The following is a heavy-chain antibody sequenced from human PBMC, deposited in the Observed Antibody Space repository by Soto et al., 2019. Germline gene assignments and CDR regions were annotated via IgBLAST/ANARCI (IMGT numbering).Heavy chain of an antibody. Sequence: QVPLVQSGAEVKKPGASVKVSCKASGYTFPNYGITWVRQAPGQGLEWMGWISAYKTNIKYAQKFQGRVTLTTDTSTNTAYMELRSLRSDDTAIYYWARGLGGSGAYYTDFWGQGTLVTVSS. V-gene: IGHV1-18*01. D-gene: IGHD3-10*01. CDR2: ISAYKTNI. CDR1: GYTFPNYG. CDR3: ARGLGGSGAYYTDF. J-gene: IGHJ4*02.